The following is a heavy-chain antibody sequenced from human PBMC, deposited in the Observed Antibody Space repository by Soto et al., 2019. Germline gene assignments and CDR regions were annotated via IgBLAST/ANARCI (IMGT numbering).Heavy chain of an antibody. CDR3: ARDLYDYGDYRNWLDP. Sequence: SETLSLTCAVSGDYISSSKWWSWVRQPPGKGLERIGEIYHTGSTNYNPSLKSRVIISVDKSKNQFSLKLNSVTAADTAVYYCARDLYDYGDYRNWLDPWGQGTLVTVSS. V-gene: IGHV4-4*02. D-gene: IGHD4-17*01. CDR2: IYHTGST. J-gene: IGHJ5*02. CDR1: GDYISSSKW.